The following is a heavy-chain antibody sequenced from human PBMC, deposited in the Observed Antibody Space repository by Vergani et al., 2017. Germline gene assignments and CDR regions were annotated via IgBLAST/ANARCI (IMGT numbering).Heavy chain of an antibody. J-gene: IGHJ5*02. CDR2: INWNGGST. Sequence: EVQLVESGGGVVRPGGSLRLSCAASGFTFDDYGMSWVRQAPGKGLEWVSGINWNGGSTGYADSVKGRFTISRDNAKNSLYLQMNSLRAEDTAVYYCAKVHTDTALRRPNWFDPWGQGTLVTVSS. D-gene: IGHD5-18*01. CDR1: GFTFDDYG. V-gene: IGHV3-20*04. CDR3: AKVHTDTALRRPNWFDP.